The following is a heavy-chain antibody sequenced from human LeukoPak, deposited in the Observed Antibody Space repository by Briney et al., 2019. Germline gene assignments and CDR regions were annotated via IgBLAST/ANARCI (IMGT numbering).Heavy chain of an antibody. D-gene: IGHD3-10*01. J-gene: IGHJ4*02. V-gene: IGHV3-48*03. CDR1: GFTFSRYE. CDR3: ARGSGDQNFFDY. Sequence: GGSLRLSCATSGFTFSRYEMNWVRQAPGKGLEWNSYINKDGIRIYYADSVKGRFTISRDNAKNSLYLQMNSLRAEDTAVYFCARGSGDQNFFDYWGQGTLVTVSS. CDR2: INKDGIRI.